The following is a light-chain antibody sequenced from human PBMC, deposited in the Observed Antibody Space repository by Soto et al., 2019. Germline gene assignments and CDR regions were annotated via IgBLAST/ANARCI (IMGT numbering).Light chain of an antibody. V-gene: IGKV3-20*01. J-gene: IGKJ4*01. CDR2: GAS. Sequence: EIVWTQSPGTLSLSPGERATLSCRARQSVSSSYLAWYQQKLGQAPRLLIYGASSRATGIPDRFSGSGSGTEFTLTISRLEPEDFAVYYCQQYGSSPLLTFGGGTKVEIK. CDR1: QSVSSSY. CDR3: QQYGSSPLLT.